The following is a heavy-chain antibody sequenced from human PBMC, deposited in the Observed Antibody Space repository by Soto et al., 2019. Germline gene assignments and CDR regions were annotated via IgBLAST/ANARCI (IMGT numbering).Heavy chain of an antibody. V-gene: IGHV4-61*01. J-gene: IGHJ6*02. D-gene: IGHD6-19*01. Sequence: QVQLQESGPGLVKPSETLSLTCTVSGGSVSSGSYYWSWIRQPPGKGLEWIGYIYYSGSTNYNPALKSRVTKSVDTSNNQYSLKLSSVTAADTAVYYCARGIEGWYQGRYYYGMDVWGQGTTVTVSS. CDR1: GGSVSSGSYY. CDR2: IYYSGST. CDR3: ARGIEGWYQGRYYYGMDV.